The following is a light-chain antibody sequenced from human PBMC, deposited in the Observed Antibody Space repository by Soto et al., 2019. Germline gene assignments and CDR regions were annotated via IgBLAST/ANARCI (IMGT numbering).Light chain of an antibody. Sequence: QSALTQPPSVSGSPGQSITVSCTGTTSDIGASNFVSWYQHLPGRAPKVIIFEATNRPSGVSDRFSGSKAGITASLTITGLRGEDEADYHCQSYDSSLTNAVFGGGTQLTVL. CDR2: EAT. V-gene: IGLV2-14*01. CDR1: TSDIGASNF. J-gene: IGLJ2*01. CDR3: QSYDSSLTNAV.